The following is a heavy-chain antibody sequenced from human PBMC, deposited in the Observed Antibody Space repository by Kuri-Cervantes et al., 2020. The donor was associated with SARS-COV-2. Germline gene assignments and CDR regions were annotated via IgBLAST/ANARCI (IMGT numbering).Heavy chain of an antibody. Sequence: GESLKISCAASGFTFSSYSMNWVRQAPGKGLEWVASISSSSSYIYYADSVKGRFTISRDNAKNSLYLQLNILRVKDTDGYYCARFPGNAPEEVYDGLDVWGQGAPVTVSS. J-gene: IGHJ6*02. CDR3: ARFPGNAPEEVYDGLDV. CDR1: GFTFSSYS. V-gene: IGHV3-21*01. D-gene: IGHD3-10*01. CDR2: ISSSSSYI.